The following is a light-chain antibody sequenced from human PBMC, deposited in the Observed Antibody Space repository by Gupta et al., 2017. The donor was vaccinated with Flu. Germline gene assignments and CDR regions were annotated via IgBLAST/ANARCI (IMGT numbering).Light chain of an antibody. CDR1: QSLLHSNGYNY. J-gene: IGKJ4*01. V-gene: IGKV2-28*01. Sequence: VTPGEPASISCRSSQSLLHSNGYNYLDWYLQKPGQSPQLLIYLGSNRASGVPDRFSGSGSGTDFTLKTSRVEAEDVGVYYCMQALQTLLTFGGGTKVEIK. CDR3: MQALQTLLT. CDR2: LGS.